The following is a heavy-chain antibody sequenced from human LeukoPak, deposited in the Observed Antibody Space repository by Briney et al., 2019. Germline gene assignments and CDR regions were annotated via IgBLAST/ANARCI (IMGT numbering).Heavy chain of an antibody. D-gene: IGHD5-12*01. Sequence: PGGSLRLSCTASGFTFSSYAMSWVRQAPGKGLEWVSSIWHDGSHQFYADSVKGRFTISRDSSRNTLYLQMNSLRGDDTALYYCARDGGSGSAYIYYDLWGQGTLVMVSS. V-gene: IGHV3-33*08. CDR1: GFTFSSYA. CDR2: IWHDGSHQ. CDR3: ARDGGSGSAYIYYDL. J-gene: IGHJ5*02.